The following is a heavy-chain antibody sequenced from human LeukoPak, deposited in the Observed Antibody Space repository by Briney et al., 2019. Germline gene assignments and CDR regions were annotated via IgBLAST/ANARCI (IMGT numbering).Heavy chain of an antibody. CDR3: ARGYCSSTSCSNAFDY. V-gene: IGHV1-69*13. CDR2: IIPIFGTA. Sequence: ASVKVSFKASGGTFSSYAISWVRQAPGQGLEWMGGIIPIFGTANYAQKFQGRGTITADESTSTAYMELSSLSSEEKAVDYGARGYCSSTSCSNAFDYWGQGTLVTVSS. D-gene: IGHD2-2*01. CDR1: GGTFSSYA. J-gene: IGHJ4*02.